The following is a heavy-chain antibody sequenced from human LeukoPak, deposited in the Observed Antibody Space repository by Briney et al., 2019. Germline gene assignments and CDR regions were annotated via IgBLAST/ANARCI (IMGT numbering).Heavy chain of an antibody. J-gene: IGHJ6*02. Sequence: SETLSLTCAVYGGSFSGYYWSWLRQPPGKGLEWIGEINHSGSTNYNPSLKSRVTISVDTSKNQFSLKLSSVTAADTAVYYCARAGGDSDEYYNDYYGMDVWGQGTTVTVSS. CDR1: GGSFSGYY. V-gene: IGHV4-34*01. D-gene: IGHD3-10*01. CDR3: ARAGGDSDEYYNDYYGMDV. CDR2: INHSGST.